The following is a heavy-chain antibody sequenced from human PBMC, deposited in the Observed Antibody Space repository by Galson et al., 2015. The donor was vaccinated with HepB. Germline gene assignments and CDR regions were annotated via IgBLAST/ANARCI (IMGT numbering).Heavy chain of an antibody. CDR1: GFTFSSYG. CDR2: IWYDGSNK. D-gene: IGHD3-10*01. CDR3: ARVGDGPFFDC. J-gene: IGHJ4*02. Sequence: SLRLSCAASGFTFSSYGMHWVRQAPGKGLEWVAVIWYDGSNKYYADSVKGRFTISRDNSKNTLYLQMNSLRAEDTAVYYCARVGDGPFFDCWGQGTLVTVSS. V-gene: IGHV3-33*08.